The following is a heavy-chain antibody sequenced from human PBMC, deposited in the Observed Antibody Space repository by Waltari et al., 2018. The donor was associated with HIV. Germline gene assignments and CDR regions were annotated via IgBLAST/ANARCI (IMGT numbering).Heavy chain of an antibody. D-gene: IGHD2-2*01. J-gene: IGHJ4*02. CDR2: MYNSGTT. CDR3: ARRGDGFNQHARLDH. V-gene: IGHV4-39*01. CDR1: GGSITRTDFY. Sequence: QLHLQESGPGLVKPSETLALPGTVSGGSITRTDFYWAWLRQPPAKGLEWVGLMYNSGTTDYNPSLKSRVSMSRDTSKNRFSLRLHSVTAADTAIYYCARRGDGFNQHARLDHWGPGTLVTVSS.